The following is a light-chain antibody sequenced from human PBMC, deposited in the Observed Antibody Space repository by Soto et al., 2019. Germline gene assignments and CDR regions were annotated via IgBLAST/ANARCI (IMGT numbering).Light chain of an antibody. J-gene: IGKJ1*01. CDR3: QQYNSFPWT. V-gene: IGKV1-5*03. CDR2: KAS. CDR1: QSISSW. Sequence: DIQMTHSPSTLSASVGDIVTITCRASQSISSWLAWYQQKPGKAPKLLIYKASTLESGVPSNFSGSGSGTEFTHTISSLQPEDFATYYCQQYNSFPWTFGQGTKVDIK.